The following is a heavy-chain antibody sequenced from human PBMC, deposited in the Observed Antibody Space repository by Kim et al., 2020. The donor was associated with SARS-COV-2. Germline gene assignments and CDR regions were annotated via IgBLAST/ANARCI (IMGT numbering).Heavy chain of an antibody. Sequence: SETLSLTCTVSGGSISKNNYYWGWIRQPPGKGLEWIASIYYSGSTYYNPSLKSRVTISVDMSENQFSLTLSSVTAADAAVYYCARSPGIAAVAVEDWYF. CDR2: IYYSGST. CDR3: ARSPGIAAVAVEDWYF. D-gene: IGHD6-13*01. J-gene: IGHJ2*01. CDR1: GGSISKNNYY. V-gene: IGHV4-39*01.